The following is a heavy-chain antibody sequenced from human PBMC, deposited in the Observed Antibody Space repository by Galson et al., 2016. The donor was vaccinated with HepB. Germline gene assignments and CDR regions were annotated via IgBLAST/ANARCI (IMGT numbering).Heavy chain of an antibody. CDR2: ISFDGNNK. V-gene: IGHV3-30-3*01. D-gene: IGHD1-7*01. J-gene: IGHJ4*02. CDR1: GFIFYTFA. Sequence: SLRLSCAAAGFIFYTFAMHWVRQSPGKGPECVAVISFDGNNKYYADYVRGRFSISRDNPRNTLYLQMNSLTAEDMAVYYCARGETGTTLDWGQGFLVTVSS. CDR3: ARGETGTTLD.